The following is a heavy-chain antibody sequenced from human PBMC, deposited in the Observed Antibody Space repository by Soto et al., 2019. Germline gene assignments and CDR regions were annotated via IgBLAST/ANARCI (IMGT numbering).Heavy chain of an antibody. CDR3: TTDDQVAAAVFY. J-gene: IGHJ4*02. D-gene: IGHD6-13*01. CDR1: QFTFSNYG. V-gene: IGHV3-15*01. CDR2: IKSKTDGGTT. Sequence: PGGSLRLSCAASQFTFSNYGMNWVRQAPGKGLEWVGRIKSKTDGGTTDYAAPVKGRFTISRDDSKNTLYLQMNSLKTEDTAVYYCTTDDQVAAAVFYWGQGTLVTVSS.